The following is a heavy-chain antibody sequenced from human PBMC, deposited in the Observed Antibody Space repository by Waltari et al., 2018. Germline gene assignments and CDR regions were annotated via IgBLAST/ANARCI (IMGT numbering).Heavy chain of an antibody. V-gene: IGHV3-21*02. Sequence: EVQLVESGGGLVKPGGSLSLSCAPSEFISSNYDLNWVRQAPGKGLEWVSSISRGSSYVYYADSVKGRFSISRDNAKNSLYLQMNSLRAEDTAVYYCARAHGAAARLDFDYWGQGTLVTVSS. CDR2: ISRGSSYV. CDR3: ARAHGAAARLDFDY. CDR1: EFISSNYD. J-gene: IGHJ4*02. D-gene: IGHD6-25*01.